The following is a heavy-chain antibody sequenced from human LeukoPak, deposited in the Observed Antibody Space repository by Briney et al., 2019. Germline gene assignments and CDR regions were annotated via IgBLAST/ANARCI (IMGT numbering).Heavy chain of an antibody. D-gene: IGHD1-26*01. Sequence: ASVKVSCKASGYTFTSYYMHWVRQAPGQGLEWMGWINPNSGGTNYAQKFQGRVTMTRDTSISTAYMELSRLRSDDTAVYYCAREMRHSGSYYGLSNWGQGTLVTVSS. CDR1: GYTFTSYY. V-gene: IGHV1-2*02. J-gene: IGHJ4*02. CDR3: AREMRHSGSYYGLSN. CDR2: INPNSGGT.